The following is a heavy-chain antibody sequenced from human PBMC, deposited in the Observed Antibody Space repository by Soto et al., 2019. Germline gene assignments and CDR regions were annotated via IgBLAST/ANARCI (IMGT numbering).Heavy chain of an antibody. CDR1: GXTFXDXX. D-gene: IGHD3-16*01. CDR3: ARGNPFNYAGFDV. V-gene: IGHV1-8*01. J-gene: IGHJ6*02. CDR2: MNAKSGDT. Sequence: QAHLEQSGAELKRPXASVKXSCXXSGXTFXDXXXXXLRQXXXQXPEWMGWMNAKSGDTFFAQRFQGKFNMTWDTSLSTAYMEVGSLTSDDTAIYYCARGNPFNYAGFDVWGQGTTVAVSS.